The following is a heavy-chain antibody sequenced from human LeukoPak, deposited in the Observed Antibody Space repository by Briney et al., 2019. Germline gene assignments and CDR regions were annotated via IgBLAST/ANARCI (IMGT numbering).Heavy chain of an antibody. Sequence: GGSLRLSRAASGFTFSDYYMSWIRQAPGKGLEWVSYISSSSSYTNYADSVKGRFTISRDNAKNSLYLQMNSLRAEDTAVYYCARYYGHWFDPWGQGTLVTVSS. CDR1: GFTFSDYY. CDR3: ARYYGHWFDP. J-gene: IGHJ5*02. CDR2: ISSSSSYT. D-gene: IGHD3-16*01. V-gene: IGHV3-11*03.